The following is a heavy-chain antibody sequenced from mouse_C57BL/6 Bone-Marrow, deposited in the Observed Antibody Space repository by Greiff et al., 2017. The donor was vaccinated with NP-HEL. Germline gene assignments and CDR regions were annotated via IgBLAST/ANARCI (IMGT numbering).Heavy chain of an antibody. J-gene: IGHJ3*01. Sequence: EVKVEESGAELVRPGSSVKMSCKTSGYTFTSYGINWVKQRPGQGLEWIGYIYIGNGYTEYNEKLKGKATLTSDTSSITAYMQLSSLTSEYSAIYFCSSAYYCSSLWGQGTLVTVSS. CDR2: IYIGNGYT. CDR3: SSAYYCSSL. D-gene: IGHD1-1*01. CDR1: GYTFTSYG. V-gene: IGHV1-58*01.